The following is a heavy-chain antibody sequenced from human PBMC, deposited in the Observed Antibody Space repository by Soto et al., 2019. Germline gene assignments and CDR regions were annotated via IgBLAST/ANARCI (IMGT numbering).Heavy chain of an antibody. J-gene: IGHJ4*02. CDR1: GGSISSYY. V-gene: IGHV4-59*01. D-gene: IGHD6-19*01. CDR3: ARDSAVAGLNYFDY. CDR2: IYYSGST. Sequence: SETLSLTCTVSGGSISSYYWSWIRQPPGKGLEWIGYIYYSGSTSYNPSLKSRVTISVDTSKNQFSLKLSSVTAADTAVYYCARDSAVAGLNYFDYWGQGTLVTVSS.